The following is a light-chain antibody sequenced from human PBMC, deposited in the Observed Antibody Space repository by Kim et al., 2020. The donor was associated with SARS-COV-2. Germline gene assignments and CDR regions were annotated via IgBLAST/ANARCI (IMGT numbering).Light chain of an antibody. V-gene: IGLV2-14*04. J-gene: IGLJ3*02. Sequence: GQSITISCTGTSSDIGAHNFVSWYQQHPGKAPKLMIYDVNKRPSGVSDRFSGSKSGNTASLTIFGLQAEDEADYHCTSFTSSSTRVFGGGTQLTVL. CDR1: SSDIGAHNF. CDR3: TSFTSSSTRV. CDR2: DVN.